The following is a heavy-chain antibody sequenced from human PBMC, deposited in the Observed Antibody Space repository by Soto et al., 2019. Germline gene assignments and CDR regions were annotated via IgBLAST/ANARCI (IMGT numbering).Heavy chain of an antibody. V-gene: IGHV4-34*02. CDR3: ARTESRSYYYSGMDI. Sequence: QVQLQQWGAGLLKPSETLSLTCAVYGGSFSDYLWSWIRQSPGKGLEWIGEINDSGSTNYNTSLKGRVTISLGTSKNQFSLKLRFVTAADTAIYYCARTESRSYYYSGMDIWGQGTTVTVSS. CDR2: INDSGST. D-gene: IGHD3-16*01. J-gene: IGHJ6*02. CDR1: GGSFSDYL.